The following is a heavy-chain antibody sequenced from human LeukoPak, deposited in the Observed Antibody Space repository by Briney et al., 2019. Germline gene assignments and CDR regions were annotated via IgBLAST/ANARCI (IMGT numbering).Heavy chain of an antibody. D-gene: IGHD5-18*01. CDR2: ISSSGSTV. CDR1: GFTFSSYE. CDR3: ARGHTAILYGMDV. V-gene: IGHV3-48*03. Sequence: GGSLRLSCAASGFTFSSYEMNWVRQAPGKGLEWVSYISSSGSTVYYADSVKGRFTISGDNAKNSLYLQMNSLRAEDTAVYYCARGHTAILYGMDVWGKGTTVTVSS. J-gene: IGHJ6*04.